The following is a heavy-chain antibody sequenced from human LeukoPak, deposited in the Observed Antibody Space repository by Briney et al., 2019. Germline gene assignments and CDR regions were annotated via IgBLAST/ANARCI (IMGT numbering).Heavy chain of an antibody. CDR2: IIPIFGTA. V-gene: IGHV1-69*13. CDR1: GGTFSSYA. J-gene: IGHJ5*02. Sequence: GASVTVSCTASGGTFSSYAISWVRQAPGQGLEWMGGIIPIFGTANYAQKFQGRVTITADESTSTAYMELSSLRSEDTAVYYCARDSSTSSPSVDPWGQGTLVTVSS. D-gene: IGHD2-2*01. CDR3: ARDSSTSSPSVDP.